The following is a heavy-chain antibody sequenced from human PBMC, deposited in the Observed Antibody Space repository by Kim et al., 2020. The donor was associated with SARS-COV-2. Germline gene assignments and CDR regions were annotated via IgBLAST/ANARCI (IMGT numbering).Heavy chain of an antibody. J-gene: IGHJ4*02. D-gene: IGHD2-21*01. CDR3: AKAPALWRGCSYYFEY. V-gene: IGHV3-23*01. Sequence: SVKGRFTISRDNSKNTLWLQMNSLRAEDTAIYYCAKAPALWRGCSYYFEYWGQGTLVTVSS.